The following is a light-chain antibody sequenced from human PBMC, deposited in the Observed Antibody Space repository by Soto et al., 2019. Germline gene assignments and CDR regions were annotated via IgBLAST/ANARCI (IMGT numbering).Light chain of an antibody. Sequence: QSALTQPASVSASPGEPITISCTGTSSDVGSYRLVSWYQQHPGKAPKLIIYEDDERPSGVSNRFSGSKSGNTASLTISGXXXXXXXXYXCSSYAGRSTFVVFGGGTKVTV. J-gene: IGLJ2*01. CDR3: SSYAGRSTFVV. CDR1: SSDVGSYRL. CDR2: EDD. V-gene: IGLV2-23*01.